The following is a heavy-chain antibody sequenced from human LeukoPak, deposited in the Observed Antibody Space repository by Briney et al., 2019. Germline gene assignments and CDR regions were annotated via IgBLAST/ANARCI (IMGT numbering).Heavy chain of an antibody. D-gene: IGHD6-6*01. CDR2: INHSGST. V-gene: IGHV4-34*01. CDR1: GGSFSGYY. J-gene: IGHJ4*02. Sequence: PSETLSLTCAVYGGSFSGYYWSWIRQPPGKGLEWIGEINHSGSTNYNPSLKSRVTISVDTSKNQFSLKLSSVTAADTAVYYCARGWYGSSSPPFDYWGQGTLVTVSS. CDR3: ARGWYGSSSPPFDY.